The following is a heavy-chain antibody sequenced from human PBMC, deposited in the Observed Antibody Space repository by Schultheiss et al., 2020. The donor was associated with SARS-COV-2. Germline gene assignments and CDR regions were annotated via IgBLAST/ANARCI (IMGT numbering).Heavy chain of an antibody. D-gene: IGHD2/OR15-2a*01. CDR1: GLTVNNNY. CDR3: STDLSGGPKYYYYYGMDV. V-gene: IGHV3-23*01. Sequence: GGSLRLSCVASGLTVNNNYMSWVRQAPGKGLEWVSDISGNGASTYYADSVRVRFTISRDNSKNTLYLQMNRLRAEDTAVYHCSTDLSGGPKYYYYYGMDVWGQGTTVTVSS. CDR2: ISGNGAST. J-gene: IGHJ6*02.